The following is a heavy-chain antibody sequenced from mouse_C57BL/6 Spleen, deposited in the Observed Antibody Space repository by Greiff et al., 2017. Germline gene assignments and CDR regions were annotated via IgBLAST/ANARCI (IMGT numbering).Heavy chain of an antibody. CDR3: ARSRSYSNPFDY. D-gene: IGHD2-5*01. Sequence: VQLQQSGAELVKPGASVKISCKASGYAFSSYWMNWVKQRPGKGLAWIGQIYPGDGDTNYNGKFKGKATLTADKSSSTAYMQLSSLTSEYSAVYFCARSRSYSNPFDYWGQGTTLTVSS. CDR2: IYPGDGDT. CDR1: GYAFSSYW. V-gene: IGHV1-80*01. J-gene: IGHJ2*01.